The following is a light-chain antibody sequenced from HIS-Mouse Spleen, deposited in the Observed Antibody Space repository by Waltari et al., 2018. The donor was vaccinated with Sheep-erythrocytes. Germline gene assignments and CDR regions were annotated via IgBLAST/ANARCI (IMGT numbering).Light chain of an antibody. V-gene: IGLV2-23*01. CDR1: SSDVGSYNL. Sequence: QSTLTQPASVSGSPGQSITISCTGTSSDVGSYNLVSWYQQHLGKAPKLMIYEGSKRPSGVSNRFSVSKSCNTASLTISGLQAEDEADYYCCSYAGSSTYVVFGGGTKLTVL. CDR2: EGS. J-gene: IGLJ2*01. CDR3: CSYAGSSTYVV.